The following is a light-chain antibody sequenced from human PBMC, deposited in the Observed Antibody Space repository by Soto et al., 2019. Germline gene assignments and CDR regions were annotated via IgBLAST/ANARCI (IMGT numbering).Light chain of an antibody. Sequence: QSVLTQSPSVSGAPGQRVTISCTGSSSNIGAGYDVHWYQQLPGTAPKLLIYDNNNRPSGVPDRFSGSKSGTSASLAITGLRAEDEAEYYCQSYDSGLSGSVFGGGTQLTVL. CDR2: DNN. J-gene: IGLJ7*01. V-gene: IGLV1-40*01. CDR3: QSYDSGLSGSV. CDR1: SSNIGAGYD.